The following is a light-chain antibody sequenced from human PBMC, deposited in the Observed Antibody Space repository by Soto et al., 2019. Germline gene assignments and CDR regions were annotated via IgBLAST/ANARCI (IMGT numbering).Light chain of an antibody. V-gene: IGLV1-44*01. J-gene: IGLJ2*01. CDR3: AAWDDSLNVYVV. CDR2: SNN. Sequence: QSVLTQPPSASGTPGQRVTISCSGSSSNIGSNTVHWYQQLPGTAPKLLIYSNNQRPSGVPDRFSGSKSGTSASLAISGLQSEDEADYYCAAWDDSLNVYVVFGGGTKLTVL. CDR1: SSNIGSNT.